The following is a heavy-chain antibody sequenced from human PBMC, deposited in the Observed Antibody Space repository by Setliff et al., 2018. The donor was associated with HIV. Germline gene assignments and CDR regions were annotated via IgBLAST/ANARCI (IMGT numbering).Heavy chain of an antibody. D-gene: IGHD2-8*02. Sequence: SETLSLTCSVSGGSISSYYWGWIRQPPGKGLEWIGYIYTSGTTEYNPSLDSRVTISVDTSRYQFSLNLRSVTAADTALYFCARLIHTGLLYFDYWGLGMLVTVSS. CDR2: IYTSGTT. J-gene: IGHJ4*02. CDR1: GGSISSYY. CDR3: ARLIHTGLLYFDY. V-gene: IGHV4-4*09.